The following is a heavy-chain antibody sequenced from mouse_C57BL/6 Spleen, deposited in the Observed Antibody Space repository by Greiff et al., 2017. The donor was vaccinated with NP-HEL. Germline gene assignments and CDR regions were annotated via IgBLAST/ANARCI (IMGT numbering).Heavy chain of an antibody. CDR1: GFSLTSYG. Sequence: VKLMESGPGLVQPSQSLSITCTVSGFSLTSYGVHWVRQSPGKGLEWLGVIWSGGSTDYNAAFISRLSISKDNSKSQVFFKMNSLQADDTAIYDCARDGYDGAWFAYWGQGTLVTVSA. V-gene: IGHV2-2*01. J-gene: IGHJ3*01. CDR2: IWSGGST. CDR3: ARDGYDGAWFAY. D-gene: IGHD2-2*01.